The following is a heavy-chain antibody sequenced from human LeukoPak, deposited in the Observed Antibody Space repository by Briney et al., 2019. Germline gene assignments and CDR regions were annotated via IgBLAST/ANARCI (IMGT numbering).Heavy chain of an antibody. D-gene: IGHD2-2*01. J-gene: IGHJ4*02. CDR3: ARHDCTSANCPLDY. CDR2: INPDGSQK. CDR1: GFTFYSDW. V-gene: IGHV3-7*03. Sequence: PGGSLRLSCAASGFTFYSDWMTWVRQAPGKGLEWVANINPDGSQKYYVDSVKGRFTISRDNAKNLLSLQMNSLRAEDTALYYCARHDCTSANCPLDYWGQGTLVAVSS.